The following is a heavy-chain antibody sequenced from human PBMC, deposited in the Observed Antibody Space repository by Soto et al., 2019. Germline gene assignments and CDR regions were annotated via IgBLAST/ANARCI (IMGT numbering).Heavy chain of an antibody. CDR3: ARGRNYYRYFDY. Sequence: SETLSLTCTVSGGSISSYYWSWIRQPPGKGLEWIGYIYYRGSTNYNPSLKSRVTISVDTSKNQFSLKLSSVTAADTAVYYCARGRNYYRYFDYWGQGTLVTVSS. CDR1: GGSISSYY. V-gene: IGHV4-59*08. CDR2: IYYRGST. J-gene: IGHJ4*02. D-gene: IGHD3-10*01.